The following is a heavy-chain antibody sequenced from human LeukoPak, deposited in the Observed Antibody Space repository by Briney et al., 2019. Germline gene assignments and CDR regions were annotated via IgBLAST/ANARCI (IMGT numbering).Heavy chain of an antibody. D-gene: IGHD3-3*02. V-gene: IGHV3-21*01. J-gene: IGHJ5*02. CDR3: ASSAVLGLNDWFDP. Sequence: GGSLRLSCAASGFTFSSYSMNWVRQAPGKGLEWVSSISSSSSYIYYADSVKGRFTISRDNAKNSLYLQMNSLRAEDTAVYYCASSAVLGLNDWFDPWGRGTLVTVSS. CDR1: GFTFSSYS. CDR2: ISSSSSYI.